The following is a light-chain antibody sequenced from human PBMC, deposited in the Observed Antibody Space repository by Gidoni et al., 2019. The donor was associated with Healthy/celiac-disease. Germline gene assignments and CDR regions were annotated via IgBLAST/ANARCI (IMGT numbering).Light chain of an antibody. V-gene: IGLV2-11*01. Sequence: QSALTKPRSVSGSPGPSVTISCPGTSSDVGGYNYVSWYQQHPGKAPKLMIYDGSKRPSGVTDRSSGSKSGNTASLTISGLQAEDEADYYCCSYAGSYTFVVFGGGTKLTVL. CDR3: CSYAGSYTFVV. CDR1: SSDVGGYNY. J-gene: IGLJ2*01. CDR2: DGS.